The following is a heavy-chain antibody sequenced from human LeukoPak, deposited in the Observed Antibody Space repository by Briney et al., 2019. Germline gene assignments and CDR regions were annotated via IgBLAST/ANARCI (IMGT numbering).Heavy chain of an antibody. J-gene: IGHJ4*02. CDR2: IYTSGST. Sequence: SETLSLTCTVSGGSISSYYWSWIRQPAGRGLEWTGRIYTSGSTNYNPSLKSRVTMSVDTSKNQFSLKLSSVTAADTAVYYCARGTLYYYGSGSYSYFDYWGQGTLVTVSS. CDR3: ARGTLYYYGSGSYSYFDY. CDR1: GGSISSYY. V-gene: IGHV4-4*07. D-gene: IGHD3-10*01.